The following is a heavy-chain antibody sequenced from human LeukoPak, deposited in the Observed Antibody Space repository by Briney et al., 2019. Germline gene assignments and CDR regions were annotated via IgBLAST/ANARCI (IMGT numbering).Heavy chain of an antibody. V-gene: IGHV4-31*03. CDR1: GGSISSGGYY. CDR2: IYYSGST. J-gene: IGHJ6*02. Sequence: PSQTLSLTCTVSGGSISSGGYYWSWIRQHPGKGLEWIGYIYYSGSTYYNPSLKSRVTISADTSKNQFSLKLSSVTAADTAVYYCASYLGYCSSTSCYSESYYYGMDVWGQGTTVTVSS. D-gene: IGHD2-2*02. CDR3: ASYLGYCSSTSCYSESYYYGMDV.